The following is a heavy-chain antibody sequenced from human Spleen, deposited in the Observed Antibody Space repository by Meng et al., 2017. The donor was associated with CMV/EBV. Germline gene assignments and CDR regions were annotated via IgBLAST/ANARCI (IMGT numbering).Heavy chain of an antibody. CDR2: MNTNSGNT. CDR1: TCTSYD. J-gene: IGHJ5*02. V-gene: IGHV1-8*01. D-gene: IGHD3-3*01. Sequence: TCTSYDINWVRQETGQGLEWMGWMNTNSGNTGYAQKFQGRVTMNRNNSISTAYMELSSLRSEDTAVYYCARHDYDFWSGYERNWFDPWGQGTLVTVSS. CDR3: ARHDYDFWSGYERNWFDP.